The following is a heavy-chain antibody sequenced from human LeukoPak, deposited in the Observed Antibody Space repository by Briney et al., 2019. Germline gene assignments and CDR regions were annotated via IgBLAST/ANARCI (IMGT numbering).Heavy chain of an antibody. V-gene: IGHV1-69*04. D-gene: IGHD2-15*01. J-gene: IGHJ4*02. CDR2: IIPILGIA. Sequence: SVKVSCKASGGTFSSYAISWVRQAPGQGLEWMGRIIPILGIANYAQKFQGRVTITADKSTSTAYMELDSLTAADTAVYYCTRGWDHWGLGTLVTVSS. CDR3: TRGWDH. CDR1: GGTFSSYA.